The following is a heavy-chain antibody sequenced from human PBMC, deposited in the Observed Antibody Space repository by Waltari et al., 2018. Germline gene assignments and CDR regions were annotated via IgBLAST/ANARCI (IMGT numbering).Heavy chain of an antibody. J-gene: IGHJ4*02. V-gene: IGHV4-59*01. Sequence: QLQLQESGPGLVKPSETLSLTCNVSGASIRGYFWNWIRQPPGKGLEWIASIYFTGSTNDNPSLKSRVTSSIDVSKSQFSLELRSVTAADTAVYYCARDDVNFDSVTAYGHFEYWGQGTLATVSS. CDR1: GASIRGYF. CDR3: ARDDVNFDSVTAYGHFEY. CDR2: IYFTGST. D-gene: IGHD2-21*02.